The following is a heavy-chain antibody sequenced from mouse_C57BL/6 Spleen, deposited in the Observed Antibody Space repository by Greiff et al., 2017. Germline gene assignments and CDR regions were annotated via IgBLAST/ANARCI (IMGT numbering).Heavy chain of an antibody. Sequence: EVQVVESGGGLVQPKGSLKLSCAASGFSFNTYAMNWVRQAPGKGFEWVARIRSKSNNYATYYADSVKDRFTISRDDSENVLYLQMNNLKTEDTARYYGERLRYGNWDYAMDYWGQGTSVTVSS. CDR1: GFSFNTYA. V-gene: IGHV10-1*01. CDR3: ERLRYGNWDYAMDY. CDR2: IRSKSNNYAT. J-gene: IGHJ4*01. D-gene: IGHD2-1*01.